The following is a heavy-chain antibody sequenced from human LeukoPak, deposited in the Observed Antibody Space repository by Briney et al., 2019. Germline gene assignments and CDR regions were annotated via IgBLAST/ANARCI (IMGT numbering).Heavy chain of an antibody. D-gene: IGHD2-2*01. Sequence: SQTLSLTCTVSGGSISSGSYYWSWLRQPAGTGLEWIGRIYTSGSTNYNPSLKSRVTISVDTSKNQFSLKLSSVTAADTAVYYCARGVVPAARFDPWGQGTLVTVSS. CDR1: GGSISSGSYY. J-gene: IGHJ5*02. CDR3: ARGVVPAARFDP. CDR2: IYTSGST. V-gene: IGHV4-61*02.